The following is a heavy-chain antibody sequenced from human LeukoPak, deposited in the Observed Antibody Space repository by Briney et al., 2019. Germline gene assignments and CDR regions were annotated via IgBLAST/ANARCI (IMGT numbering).Heavy chain of an antibody. J-gene: IGHJ4*02. V-gene: IGHV4-59*08. CDR3: ARHHWSGYPAFDY. Sequence: PSETLSLTCTVSGGSISRYYWSWIRQPPGKGLEWIGYIYYSGSTNYNPSLKSRVTLSVDTSKNQFSLKLSSVTAAGTALYYCARHHWSGYPAFDYWGQGTLVTVSS. D-gene: IGHD3-3*01. CDR2: IYYSGST. CDR1: GGSISRYY.